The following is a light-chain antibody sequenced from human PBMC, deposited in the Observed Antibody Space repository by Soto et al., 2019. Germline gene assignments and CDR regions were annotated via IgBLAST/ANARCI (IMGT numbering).Light chain of an antibody. CDR3: QQYTGPPTT. V-gene: IGKV3-20*01. Sequence: EIVLTQSPGTLSLSPGARAPLSCRASQSVSNNYLAWYQQNPGQAPRLLIYGASTRAAGIPDRFSGSGSGTDFTLTITRLEPEDSAVYFCQQYTGPPTTFGQGTRLEIK. J-gene: IGKJ5*01. CDR1: QSVSNNY. CDR2: GAS.